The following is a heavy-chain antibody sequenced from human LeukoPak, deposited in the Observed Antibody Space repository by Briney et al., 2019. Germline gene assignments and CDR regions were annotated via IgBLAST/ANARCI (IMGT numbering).Heavy chain of an antibody. Sequence: GASVNVSFKASGGTFSSYAISWVRQAPGQGLEWMGGIIPIFGTANYAQKFQGRVTITADESTSTAYMELSSLRSEDTAVYYCARDLDTYGSGSYDFDYWGQGTLVTVSS. CDR1: GGTFSSYA. J-gene: IGHJ4*02. CDR3: ARDLDTYGSGSYDFDY. D-gene: IGHD3-10*01. CDR2: IIPIFGTA. V-gene: IGHV1-69*13.